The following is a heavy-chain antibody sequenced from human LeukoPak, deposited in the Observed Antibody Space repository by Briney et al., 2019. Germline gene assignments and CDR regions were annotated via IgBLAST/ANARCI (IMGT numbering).Heavy chain of an antibody. CDR2: INQSGGT. CDR3: ARAGEWLMRGWFDP. Sequence: SETLPLTCTVHGGSFSGYYWNWIRQPPGKGLEWIGEINQSGGTNYNPSLKGRVTIFVDTAKSQISLNLSSVTAADTVVYYCARAGEWLMRGWFDPWGPGTQVTVSS. V-gene: IGHV4-34*01. CDR1: GGSFSGYY. D-gene: IGHD6-19*01. J-gene: IGHJ5*02.